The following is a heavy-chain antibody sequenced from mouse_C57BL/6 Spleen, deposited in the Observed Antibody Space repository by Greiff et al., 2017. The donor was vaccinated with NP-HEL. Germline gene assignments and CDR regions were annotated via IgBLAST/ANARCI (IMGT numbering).Heavy chain of an antibody. Sequence: QVQLKQPGAELVKPGASVKVSCKASGYTFTSYWMHWVKQRPGQGLEWIGRIHPSDSDTNYNQKFKGKATLTVDKSSSTAYMQLSSLTSEDSAVYYCAMGLYYGAMDYWGQGTSVTVSS. CDR2: IHPSDSDT. J-gene: IGHJ4*01. CDR3: AMGLYYGAMDY. CDR1: GYTFTSYW. D-gene: IGHD2-1*01. V-gene: IGHV1-74*01.